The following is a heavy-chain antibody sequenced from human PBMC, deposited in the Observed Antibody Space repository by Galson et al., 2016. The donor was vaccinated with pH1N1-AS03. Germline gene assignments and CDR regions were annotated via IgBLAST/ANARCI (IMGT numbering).Heavy chain of an antibody. CDR3: ATYMAGEGGRGY. V-gene: IGHV4-39*02. D-gene: IGHD3-10*01. J-gene: IGHJ4*02. Sequence: SETLSLTCSVSGASISSRSYHWVWIRQPPGKGLEWIGIVDYNVGTYYNPSLKSRVTIPADTSNNRFSLKLTSVTAADTAIYYCATYMAGEGGRGYWGQGTLVTVSS. CDR2: VDYNVGT. CDR1: GASISSRSYH.